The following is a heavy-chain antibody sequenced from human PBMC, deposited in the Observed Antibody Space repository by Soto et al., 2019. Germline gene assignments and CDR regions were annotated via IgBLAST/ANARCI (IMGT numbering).Heavy chain of an antibody. CDR2: ISYDGSDK. CDR3: AKDPFDRYGAWYFAY. D-gene: IGHD1-26*01. J-gene: IGHJ4*02. Sequence: WVRKTKGKGLEWLAVISYDGSDKFYGDSVKGRFTISRDNSKNTLFLQVNSLRAEDTAVYYCAKDPFDRYGAWYFAYRGQGTQVPVSS. V-gene: IGHV3-30*18.